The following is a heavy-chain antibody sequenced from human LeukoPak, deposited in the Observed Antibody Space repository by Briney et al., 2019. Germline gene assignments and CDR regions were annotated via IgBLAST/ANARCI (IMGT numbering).Heavy chain of an antibody. Sequence: PGGSLRLSCAASGFTFSSYSMNWVRQAPGKGLEWVSSISSSSSYIYYADSVKGRFTISRDNAKNSLYLQMNSLRAEDTAVYYCASTPRFDWLFHFDYWGQGTLVTVSS. CDR2: ISSSSSYI. V-gene: IGHV3-21*01. CDR3: ASTPRFDWLFHFDY. J-gene: IGHJ4*02. D-gene: IGHD3-9*01. CDR1: GFTFSSYS.